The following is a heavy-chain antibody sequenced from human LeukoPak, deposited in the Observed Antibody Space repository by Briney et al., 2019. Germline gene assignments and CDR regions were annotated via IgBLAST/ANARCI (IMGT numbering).Heavy chain of an antibody. V-gene: IGHV4-59*12. J-gene: IGHJ6*02. CDR1: GGSISSYY. CDR2: IYYSWSP. Sequence: SETLSLTCTVSGGSISSYYWSWIRQPPGKGLEWIGYIYYSWSPNYNPSLKSRVTISVDTSKNQFSLKLSSVTAADTAVYYCAREGIAVAGTTRYYYYGMDVWGQGTTVTVSS. D-gene: IGHD6-19*01. CDR3: AREGIAVAGTTRYYYYGMDV.